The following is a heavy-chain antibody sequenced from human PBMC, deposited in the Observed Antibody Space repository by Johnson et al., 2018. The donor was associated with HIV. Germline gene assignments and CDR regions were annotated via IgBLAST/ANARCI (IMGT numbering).Heavy chain of an antibody. CDR2: INSDGSST. V-gene: IGHV3-74*01. D-gene: IGHD6-13*01. CDR3: ARDGHSSTPRCAFDI. J-gene: IGHJ3*02. Sequence: VHLVESGGGVVQPGRSLRLSCAASGFTFSSYWMQWVRQAQGKGLVWVSRINSDGSSTTYADSVKGRFTISRDNAKNTLYLQMNSLRPEDTAVYYCARDGHSSTPRCAFDIWGQGTMVTVSS. CDR1: GFTFSSYW.